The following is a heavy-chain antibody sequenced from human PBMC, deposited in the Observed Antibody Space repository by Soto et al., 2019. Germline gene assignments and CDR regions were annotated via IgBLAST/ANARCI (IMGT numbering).Heavy chain of an antibody. D-gene: IGHD4-17*01. V-gene: IGHV3-30*18. J-gene: IGHJ4*02. CDR1: GFTFSSYG. CDR3: AKGTTTTVTTSDY. CDR2: ISYDGSNK. Sequence: QVQLVESGGGVVQPGRSLRLSCAASGFTFSSYGMHWVRQAPGKGLEWVAVISYDGSNKYYADSVKGRFTISRDNSKNTLYLQMNSLRAEDTAVYYCAKGTTTTVTTSDYWGQGTLVTVSS.